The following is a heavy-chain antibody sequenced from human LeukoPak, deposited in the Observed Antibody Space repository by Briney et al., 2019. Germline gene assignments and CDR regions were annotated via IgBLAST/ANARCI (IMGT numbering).Heavy chain of an antibody. J-gene: IGHJ3*02. D-gene: IGHD6-19*01. Sequence: SETLSLTCTVSGGSVSSGSYYWSWLRQPPGKGLEWIGYIYYSGSANYNPSLKSRVTITVDTSKNQFSLKLSSVTAADTAVYYCARGMAVAGLDAFDIWGQGTMVTVSS. CDR2: IYYSGSA. V-gene: IGHV4-61*01. CDR3: ARGMAVAGLDAFDI. CDR1: GGSVSSGSYY.